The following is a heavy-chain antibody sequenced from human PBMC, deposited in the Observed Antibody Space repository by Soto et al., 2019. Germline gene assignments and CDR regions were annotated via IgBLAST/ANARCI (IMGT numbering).Heavy chain of an antibody. CDR1: GGSISSGGYS. Sequence: PSETLSLTCAVSGGSISSGGYSWSWIRQPPGKGLEWIGYIYHSGSTYYNPSLKSRVTISVDRSKNQFSLKLSSVTAADTAVYYCARVGYCSGGSRHLFDYWGQGTLVTVSS. V-gene: IGHV4-30-2*01. CDR3: ARVGYCSGGSRHLFDY. D-gene: IGHD2-15*01. J-gene: IGHJ4*02. CDR2: IYHSGST.